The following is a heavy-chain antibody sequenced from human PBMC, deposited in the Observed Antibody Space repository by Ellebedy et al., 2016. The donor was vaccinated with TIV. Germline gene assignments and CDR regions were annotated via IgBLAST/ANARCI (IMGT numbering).Heavy chain of an antibody. CDR1: GYTFTGYY. D-gene: IGHD3-10*01. Sequence: AASVKVSCKASGYTFTGYYMHWVRQAPGQGLEWMGWINPNSGGTNYAQNFQGRVTMTRDTSISTAYMELSRLRSDDTAVYYGARGPVRGVIFRFDNWGQGTLVTVSS. V-gene: IGHV1-2*02. CDR2: INPNSGGT. CDR3: ARGPVRGVIFRFDN. J-gene: IGHJ4*02.